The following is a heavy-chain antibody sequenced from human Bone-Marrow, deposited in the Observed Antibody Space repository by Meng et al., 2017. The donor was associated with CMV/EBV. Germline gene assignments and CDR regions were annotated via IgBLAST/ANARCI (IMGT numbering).Heavy chain of an antibody. D-gene: IGHD6-6*01. V-gene: IGHV3-23*01. J-gene: IGHJ5*02. CDR1: VFTFRSYA. CDR2: IRGTGDYT. CDR3: AREGAARLFWFPNWFDP. Sequence: GESLKISCSASVFTFRSYAMSWVRQAPGKGLEWVSTIRGTGDYTYNADSVKGRFSISRDNSKNTLYLEMNSLRADDTAVYYCAREGAARLFWFPNWFDPWGQGPLVTVPS.